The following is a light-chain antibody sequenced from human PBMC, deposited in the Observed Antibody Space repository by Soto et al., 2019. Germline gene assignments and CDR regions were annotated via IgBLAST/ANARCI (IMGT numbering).Light chain of an antibody. J-gene: IGLJ2*01. CDR2: DVS. CDR3: SSYASRGTLV. CDR1: SSDVGGYDY. Sequence: QSALTQPASVSGSPGQSITISCTGTSSDVGGYDYVSWYQQHPGKVPKLMIYDVSSRPSGVSNRFSGSKSGNTASLTISGLQAEDEADYYCSSYASRGTLVFGGGTKLTVL. V-gene: IGLV2-14*01.